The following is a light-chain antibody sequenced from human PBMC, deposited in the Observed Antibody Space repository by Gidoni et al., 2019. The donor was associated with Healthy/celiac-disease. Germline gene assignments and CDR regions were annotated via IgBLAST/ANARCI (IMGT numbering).Light chain of an antibody. CDR1: QSVSSY. Sequence: EIVLTQSPATLSLSPGERATLSCRASQSVSSYLAWYQQKPGQAPRLLIYDASNKATGIPARFSGSGSGTDFTLTISSLEPEDFAVYYCQQRSNWPPGATFXQXTKVEIK. CDR3: QQRSNWPPGAT. CDR2: DAS. V-gene: IGKV3-11*01. J-gene: IGKJ1*01.